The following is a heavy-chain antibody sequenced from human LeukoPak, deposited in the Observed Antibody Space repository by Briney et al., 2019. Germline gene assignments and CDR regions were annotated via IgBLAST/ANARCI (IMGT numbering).Heavy chain of an antibody. V-gene: IGHV1-18*01. CDR3: ARLTYYYDSSGFFLGWFDP. CDR1: GYTFTSYG. Sequence: ASMKVSCKASGYTFTSYGIGWVRQAPEQGLEWMGWISAYNGKTSYAQKLQGRVTMTTDTSTSTAYMELRSLRSDDTAVYYCARLTYYYDSSGFFLGWFDPWGQGTLVTVSS. J-gene: IGHJ5*02. CDR2: ISAYNGKT. D-gene: IGHD3-22*01.